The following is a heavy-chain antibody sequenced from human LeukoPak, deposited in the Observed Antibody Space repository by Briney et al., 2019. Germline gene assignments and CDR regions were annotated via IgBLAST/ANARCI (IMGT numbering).Heavy chain of an antibody. Sequence: GGSLRLSCAASGFTFSTTWIHWVRQAPGKGLVWVSRIDSDGRTTIYADSVRGRFTISRDNAKNTLYLQMNSLRADDTAIYYCVRDNYYSMDVWGKGTTVTISS. CDR2: IDSDGRTT. J-gene: IGHJ6*03. CDR1: GFTFSTTW. V-gene: IGHV3-74*01. CDR3: VRDNYYSMDV.